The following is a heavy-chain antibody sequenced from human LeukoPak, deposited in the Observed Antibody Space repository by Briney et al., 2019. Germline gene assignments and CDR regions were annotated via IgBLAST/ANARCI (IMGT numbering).Heavy chain of an antibody. CDR3: ATDGGGPTASVFYS. CDR2: FDPEDGET. D-gene: IGHD3-16*01. V-gene: IGHV1-24*01. J-gene: IGHJ4*02. CDR1: GHTLSELS. Sequence: ASVRVPCKVSGHTLSELSLHWVRQAPGKGLEWMGGFDPEDGETIYSQNFQGRVTMTADTSTDTAYMELSSLRFDDTAVYYCATDGGGPTASVFYSWGQGTLVTVSS.